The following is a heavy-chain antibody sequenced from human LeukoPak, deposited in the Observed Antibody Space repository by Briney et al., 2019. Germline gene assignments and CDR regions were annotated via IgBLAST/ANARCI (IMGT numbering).Heavy chain of an antibody. CDR2: IKQDGSEK. CDR3: AKGLGSSSWFSFDY. Sequence: GGSLRLSCAASGFTFSSYWMSWVRQAPGKGLGWVANIKQDGSEKYYVDSVKGRFTISRDNAKNSLYLQMNSLRAEDMALYYCAKGLGSSSWFSFDYWGQGTLVTVSS. J-gene: IGHJ4*02. D-gene: IGHD6-13*01. V-gene: IGHV3-7*03. CDR1: GFTFSSYW.